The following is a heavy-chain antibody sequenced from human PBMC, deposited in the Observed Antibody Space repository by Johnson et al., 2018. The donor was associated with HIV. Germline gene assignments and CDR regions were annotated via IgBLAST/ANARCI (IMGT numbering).Heavy chain of an antibody. Sequence: VQLVESGGGLVQPGGSLRLSCTASGFRFSSSWMHWVRQAPGMGLVWVSVIYSDGSTYHADSVKGRFTISRDNSKNTLYLQMNTLRAEDTDVYYCVREGGDAFDIWGQGTMVTVAS. V-gene: IGHV3-66*01. J-gene: IGHJ3*02. D-gene: IGHD1-26*01. CDR2: IYSDGST. CDR3: VREGGDAFDI. CDR1: GFRFSSSW.